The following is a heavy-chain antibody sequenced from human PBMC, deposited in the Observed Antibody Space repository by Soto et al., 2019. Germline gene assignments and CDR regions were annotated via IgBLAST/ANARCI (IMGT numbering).Heavy chain of an antibody. CDR2: ISAYNGNT. CDR1: GYTFTSYG. D-gene: IGHD6-19*01. Sequence: ASVKVSCKASGYTFTSYGICWVRQAPGQGLEWMGWISAYNGNTNYAQKLQGRVTMTTDTSTSTAYMELRSLRSDDTAVYYCARVGASGIAVADPFAYWGQRSLVTVSS. J-gene: IGHJ4*02. V-gene: IGHV1-18*01. CDR3: ARVGASGIAVADPFAY.